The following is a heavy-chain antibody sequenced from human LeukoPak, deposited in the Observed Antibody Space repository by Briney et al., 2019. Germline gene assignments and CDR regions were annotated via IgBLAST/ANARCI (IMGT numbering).Heavy chain of an antibody. CDR2: IYYSGST. J-gene: IGHJ5*02. Sequence: SETLSLTRTVSGGSISSYYWSWIRQPTGKGLEWIGYIYYSGSTNYNPSLKSRVTISVDTSKNQFSLKLDSVTAADTAIYYCAKGAGGFSYYNWFDPWGQGTLVTVSS. CDR1: GGSISSYY. V-gene: IGHV4-59*12. CDR3: AKGAGGFSYYNWFDP. D-gene: IGHD5-18*01.